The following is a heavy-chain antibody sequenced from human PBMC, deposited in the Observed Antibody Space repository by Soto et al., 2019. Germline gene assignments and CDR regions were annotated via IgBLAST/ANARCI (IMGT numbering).Heavy chain of an antibody. D-gene: IGHD4-17*01. CDR1: GGTFSSYA. J-gene: IGHJ5*02. Sequence: QVPLVQSGAEVKKPGSSVKVSCKASGGTFSSYAISWVRQAPGQGLEWMGGIIPIFGTANYAQKFQGRVTITADESTSTAYMELSSLRSEDTAVYYCARGDPNYGDYVLNWFDPWGQGTLVTVSS. CDR2: IIPIFGTA. CDR3: ARGDPNYGDYVLNWFDP. V-gene: IGHV1-69*01.